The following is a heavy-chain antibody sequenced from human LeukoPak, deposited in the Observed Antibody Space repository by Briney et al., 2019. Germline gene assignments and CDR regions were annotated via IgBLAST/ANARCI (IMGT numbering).Heavy chain of an antibody. CDR1: GFTFSSYS. Sequence: MRGGSLRLSCTASGFTFSSYSMNWVRQAPGKGLEWVSSISSSSSYIYYADSVKGRFTISRDNAKNSLYLQMNSLRAEDTAVYYCAELGITMIGGVWGKGTTVSISS. V-gene: IGHV3-21*01. D-gene: IGHD3-10*02. CDR3: AELGITMIGGV. CDR2: ISSSSSYI. J-gene: IGHJ6*04.